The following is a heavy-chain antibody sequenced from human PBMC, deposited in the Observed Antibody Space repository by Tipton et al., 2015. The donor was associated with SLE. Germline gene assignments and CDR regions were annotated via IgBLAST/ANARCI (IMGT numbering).Heavy chain of an antibody. CDR2: IYYSGCT. J-gene: IGHJ5*02. CDR1: GGSISSSSYY. Sequence: LRLSCTVSGGSISSSSYYWGWIRQPPGKGLEWIGSIYYSGCTYYNPSLKSRVTISVDTSKNQFSLKLSSVTAADTAVYYCARQGPIAAARGNWFDPWGQGTLVTVSS. D-gene: IGHD6-13*01. CDR3: ARQGPIAAARGNWFDP. V-gene: IGHV4-39*07.